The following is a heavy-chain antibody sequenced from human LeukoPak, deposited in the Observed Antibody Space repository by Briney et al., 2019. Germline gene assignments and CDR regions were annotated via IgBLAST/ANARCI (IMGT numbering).Heavy chain of an antibody. CDR3: ARPVDTANSFDAFDI. CDR2: IKQDGSEK. D-gene: IGHD5-18*01. Sequence: GGSLRLSCAASGFTFSSYWMSWVRQAPGKGLEWVANIKQDGSEKYYVDSVKGRFTISRDNTKNSLYLQMNSLRAEDTAVYYCARPVDTANSFDAFDIWGQGTMVTVSS. V-gene: IGHV3-7*01. CDR1: GFTFSSYW. J-gene: IGHJ3*02.